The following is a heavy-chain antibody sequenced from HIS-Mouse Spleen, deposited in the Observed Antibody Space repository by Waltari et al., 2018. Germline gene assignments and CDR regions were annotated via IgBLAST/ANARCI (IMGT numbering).Heavy chain of an antibody. V-gene: IGHV4-39*07. CDR2: IYYSGST. CDR1: GGPISSSSYY. D-gene: IGHD1-20*01. CDR3: ARGNNWNVLEGFYYYGMDV. Sequence: QLQLQESGPGLVKPSETLSLTCTVSGGPISSSSYYWGWIRQPPGKGLEWIGSIYYSGSTYYNPSLKSRVTISVDTSKNQFSLKLSSVTAADTAVYYCARGNNWNVLEGFYYYGMDVWGQGTTVTVSS. J-gene: IGHJ6*02.